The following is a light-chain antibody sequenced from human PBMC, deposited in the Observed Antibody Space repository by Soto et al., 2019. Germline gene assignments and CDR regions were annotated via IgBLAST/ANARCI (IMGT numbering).Light chain of an antibody. Sequence: SALTQPPSASGSPGQSVTISCTGTSSDVGGYNYVSWYQQHPGKAPKVMIYEVSKRPSGVPDRFSGSKSGNTASLTVSGLQAEDEADYYCSSYAGSNNWVFGGGTKVTVL. CDR2: EVS. J-gene: IGLJ3*02. CDR3: SSYAGSNNWV. V-gene: IGLV2-8*01. CDR1: SSDVGGYNY.